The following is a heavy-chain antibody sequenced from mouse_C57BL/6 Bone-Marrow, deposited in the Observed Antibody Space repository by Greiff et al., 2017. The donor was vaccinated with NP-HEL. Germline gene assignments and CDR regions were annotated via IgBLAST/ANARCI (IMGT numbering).Heavy chain of an antibody. J-gene: IGHJ1*03. D-gene: IGHD2-2*01. CDR2: IHPNSGST. Sequence: QVQLQQPGAELVKPGASVKLSCKASGYTFTSYWMHWVKQRPGQGLEWIGMIHPNSGSTNYNEKFKSKATLTVDKSSSTAYMQLSSLTSEDSAVYYCSMVKGYWYFDVWGTGTTVTVSS. V-gene: IGHV1-64*01. CDR1: GYTFTSYW. CDR3: SMVKGYWYFDV.